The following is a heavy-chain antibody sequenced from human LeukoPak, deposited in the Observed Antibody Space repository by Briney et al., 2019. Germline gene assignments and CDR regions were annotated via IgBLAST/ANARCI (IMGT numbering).Heavy chain of an antibody. CDR2: TYYWSKWYN. D-gene: IGHD4-11*01. J-gene: IGHJ4*02. CDR1: GDSVSGNSVA. V-gene: IGHV6-1*01. Sequence: SQTLSLTCAISGDSVSGNSVAWNWIRQSPSRGLEWLGRTYYWSKWYNDYAVSVKSRITINPDTSKNQFSLQLNSVTPEDTAVYYCARGDYPFDCWGQGTLVTVSS. CDR3: ARGDYPFDC.